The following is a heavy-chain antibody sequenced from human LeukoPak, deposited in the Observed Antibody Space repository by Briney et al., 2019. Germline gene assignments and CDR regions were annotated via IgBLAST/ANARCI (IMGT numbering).Heavy chain of an antibody. CDR2: IYHSGTT. V-gene: IGHV4-38-2*02. D-gene: IGHD1-26*01. CDR1: AYSISNGFV. Sequence: SETLSLTCTVSAYSISNGFVWGWIRQPPGKGLEWIASIYHSGTTYYNPSLKSRVTMSVDTSKNQFSLRLSSVTAVDTAVYYCTRLSHVAGAPKVSWFDPWGQGTLVTVSS. CDR3: TRLSHVAGAPKVSWFDP. J-gene: IGHJ5*02.